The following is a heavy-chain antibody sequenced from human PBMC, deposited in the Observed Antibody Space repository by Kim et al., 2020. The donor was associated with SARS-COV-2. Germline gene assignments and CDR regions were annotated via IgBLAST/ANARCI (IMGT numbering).Heavy chain of an antibody. CDR1: GFTFSSYS. CDR3: ARGQIYYDFWRGASPYGMDV. J-gene: IGHJ6*02. CDR2: ISSSSSYI. V-gene: IGHV3-21*01. D-gene: IGHD3-3*01. Sequence: GGSLRLSCAASGFTFSSYSMNWVRQAPGKGLEWVSSISSSSSYIYYAYSVKGRFTTSSDTAKNSLYLQMNSLRSEETAVYYWARGQIYYDFWRGASPYGMDVWGQGTTVTVSS.